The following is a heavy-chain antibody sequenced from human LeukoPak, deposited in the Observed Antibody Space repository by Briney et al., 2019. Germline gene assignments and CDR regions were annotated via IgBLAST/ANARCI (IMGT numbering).Heavy chain of an antibody. V-gene: IGHV3-13*01. CDR3: AGSPRGSSGWSFYFDY. CDR2: VGTAGDT. D-gene: IGHD6-19*01. J-gene: IGHJ4*02. CDR1: GFTFSNYD. Sequence: GGSLRLSCAASGFTFSNYDMHWVRQAAGKGLEWVSSVGTAGDTYYAGSVKGRFTISRENAKNSLYLQMNSLRAGDTAMYYCAGSPRGSSGWSFYFDYWGQGTLVTVSS.